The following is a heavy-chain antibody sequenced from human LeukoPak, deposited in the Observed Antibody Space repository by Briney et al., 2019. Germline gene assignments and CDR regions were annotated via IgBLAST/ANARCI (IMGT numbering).Heavy chain of an antibody. Sequence: PSETLSLTCTVSGGSISSYYWSWIRQPPGKGLEWIGYIYYSGSTNYNPSLKSRVTISVDTSKNRFSLKLSSVTAADTAVYYCARWIDSWIVWGQGTLVTVSS. CDR3: ARWIDSWIV. CDR2: IYYSGST. D-gene: IGHD3-22*01. V-gene: IGHV4-59*01. J-gene: IGHJ4*02. CDR1: GGSISSYY.